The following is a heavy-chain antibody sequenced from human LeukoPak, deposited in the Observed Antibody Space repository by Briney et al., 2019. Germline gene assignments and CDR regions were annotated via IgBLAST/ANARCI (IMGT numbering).Heavy chain of an antibody. CDR3: ARVLNSGGYAYPGSLDY. CDR1: GFPFSGHW. J-gene: IGHJ4*02. D-gene: IGHD2-15*01. CDR2: IKHDGTDK. V-gene: IGHV3-7*01. Sequence: GGSLRLSCAASGFPFSGHWMDWVRQAPGKGLEWVANIKHDGTDKYYVDSVKGRFTISRDNAKSSVYLDMNNLRAADTAVYYCARVLNSGGYAYPGSLDYWGQGTLVTVSS.